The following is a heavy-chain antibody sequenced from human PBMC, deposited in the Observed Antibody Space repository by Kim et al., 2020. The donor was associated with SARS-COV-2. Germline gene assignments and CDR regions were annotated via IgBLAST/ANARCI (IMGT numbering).Heavy chain of an antibody. CDR3: ARDRKRVRGGDYYYYYGMDV. CDR2: IYYSGST. J-gene: IGHJ6*02. V-gene: IGHV4-31*03. CDR1: GGSISSGGYY. Sequence: SETLSLTCTVSGGSISSGGYYWSWIRQHPGKGLEWIGYIYYSGSTYYNPSLKSRVTISVDTFKNQFSLKLSSVTAADTAVYYCARDRKRVRGGDYYYYYGMDVWGQGTTVTVSS. D-gene: IGHD3-10*01.